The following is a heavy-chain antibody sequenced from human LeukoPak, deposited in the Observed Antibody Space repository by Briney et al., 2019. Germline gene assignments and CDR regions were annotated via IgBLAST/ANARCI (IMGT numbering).Heavy chain of an antibody. CDR3: ARVRRGSGSYKFDP. CDR1: GFTFSSYE. D-gene: IGHD3-10*01. J-gene: IGHJ5*02. Sequence: GGSLRLSCAASGFTFSSYEMNWVRQAPGKGLEWVSYISSSGSTIYYADSVKGRFIISRDNAKNPLYLQMNSLRAEDTAVYYCARVRRGSGSYKFDPWGQGTLVTVSS. V-gene: IGHV3-48*03. CDR2: ISSSGSTI.